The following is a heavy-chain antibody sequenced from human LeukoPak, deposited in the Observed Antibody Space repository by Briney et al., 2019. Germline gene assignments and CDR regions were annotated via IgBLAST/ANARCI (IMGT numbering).Heavy chain of an antibody. CDR1: GGTFSSYA. CDR3: ASFGNWNYVDY. J-gene: IGHJ4*02. V-gene: IGHV1-69*05. CDR2: IIPIFGTA. Sequence: SVKVSCKASGGTFSSYAISWVRQAPGQGLEWMGGIIPIFGTANYAQKFQGRVTITTDESTSTAYMELSSLRSEDTAAYYCASFGNWNYVDYWGQGTLVTVSS. D-gene: IGHD1-20*01.